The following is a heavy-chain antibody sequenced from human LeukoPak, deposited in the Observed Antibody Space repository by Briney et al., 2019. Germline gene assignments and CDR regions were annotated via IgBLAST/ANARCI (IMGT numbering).Heavy chain of an antibody. D-gene: IGHD3-3*01. CDR3: ARGSDITIFGVVIGVDV. J-gene: IGHJ6*02. V-gene: IGHV1-8*01. Sequence: ASVKVSCKASGYTFTSYDINWVRQATGQGLEWMGWMNPNSGNTGYAQKFQGRVTMTRNTSISTAYMELSSLRSEDTAVYYCARGSDITIFGVVIGVDVWGQGTTVTVSS. CDR2: MNPNSGNT. CDR1: GYTFTSYD.